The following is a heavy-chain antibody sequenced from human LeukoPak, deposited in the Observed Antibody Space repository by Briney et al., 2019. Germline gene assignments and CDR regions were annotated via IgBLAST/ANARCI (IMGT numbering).Heavy chain of an antibody. Sequence: PSETLSLTRTVSGGSISSSSYYWGWIRQPPGKGLEWIGSIYYSGSTYYNPSLKSRVTISVDTSKNQFSLKLSSVTAADTAVYYCASPSMYYDILTGYYMSWYFDLWGRGTLVTVSS. D-gene: IGHD3-9*01. V-gene: IGHV4-39*01. CDR3: ASPSMYYDILTGYYMSWYFDL. CDR2: IYYSGST. J-gene: IGHJ2*01. CDR1: GGSISSSSYY.